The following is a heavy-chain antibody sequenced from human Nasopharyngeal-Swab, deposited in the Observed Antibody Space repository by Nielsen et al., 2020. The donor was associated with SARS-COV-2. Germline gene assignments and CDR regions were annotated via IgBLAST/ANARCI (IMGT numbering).Heavy chain of an antibody. J-gene: IGHJ1*01. CDR2: IWYDGSNK. CDR1: GFTFSSYG. D-gene: IGHD1-26*01. Sequence: GGSLRLSCAASGFTFSSYGMHWVRQAPGKGLEWVAVIWYDGSNKYYADSVKGRFTISRDNSKNTLCLQMNSLRAEDTAVYYCARDSPVGARDAEYFQHWGQGTLVTVSS. CDR3: ARDSPVGARDAEYFQH. V-gene: IGHV3-33*01.